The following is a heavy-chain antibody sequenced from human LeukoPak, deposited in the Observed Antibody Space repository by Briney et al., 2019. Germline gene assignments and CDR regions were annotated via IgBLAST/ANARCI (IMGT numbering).Heavy chain of an antibody. J-gene: IGHJ4*02. Sequence: SDTLSLTCAVYGGSFSGYYWSWIRQPPGKGLEWIGELNHSGSTNYNPSLKSRVTISLDTSKDQFSLKLSSVTAADTAVYYCARGPLDTAVATYYFDYWAQGTLVTASS. V-gene: IGHV4-34*01. CDR2: LNHSGST. D-gene: IGHD5-18*01. CDR1: GGSFSGYY. CDR3: ARGPLDTAVATYYFDY.